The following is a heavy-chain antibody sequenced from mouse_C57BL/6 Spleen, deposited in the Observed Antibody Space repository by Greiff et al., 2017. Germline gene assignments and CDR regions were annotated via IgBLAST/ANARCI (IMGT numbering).Heavy chain of an antibody. D-gene: IGHD1-1*01. CDR2: IRSKSNNYAT. CDR3: VRRHGSDAMDY. J-gene: IGHJ4*01. Sequence: EVKLVESGGGLVQPKGSLTLSCAASGFSFNTYAMNWVRQAPGKGLEWVARIRSKSNNYATYYADSVKDRFTISRDDSESMLYLQMNNLKTEDTAMYYCVRRHGSDAMDYWGQGTSVTVSS. V-gene: IGHV10-1*01. CDR1: GFSFNTYA.